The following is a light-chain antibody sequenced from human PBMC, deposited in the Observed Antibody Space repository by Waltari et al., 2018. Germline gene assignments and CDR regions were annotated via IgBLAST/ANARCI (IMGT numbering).Light chain of an antibody. CDR2: GAS. CDR1: QSVSSSY. CDR3: QQYGSSPYT. Sequence: EIVLTQSPGTLSLSPGERATPPCRARQSVSSSYLAWYQQKPGQAPRLPIYGASSRATGIPDRFSGSGSGTDFTLTISRLEPEDFAVYYCQQYGSSPYTFGQGTKLEIK. J-gene: IGKJ2*01. V-gene: IGKV3-20*01.